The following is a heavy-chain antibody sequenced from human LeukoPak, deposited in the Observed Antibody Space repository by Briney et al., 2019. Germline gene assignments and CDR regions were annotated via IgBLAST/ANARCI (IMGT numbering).Heavy chain of an antibody. D-gene: IGHD3-10*01. CDR2: ISDDGSRQ. V-gene: IGHV3-30-3*01. CDR3: VKDRTGTYTLDY. J-gene: IGHJ4*02. CDR1: GFTFSNYA. Sequence: GGSLRLSCAATGFTFSNYAIHWGRQAPGMGLEWVAFISDDGSRQHYADSVKGRFTISRDNSKNTLNLQMNSLRAEDTAVYYCVKDRTGTYTLDYWGQGTLVTVSS.